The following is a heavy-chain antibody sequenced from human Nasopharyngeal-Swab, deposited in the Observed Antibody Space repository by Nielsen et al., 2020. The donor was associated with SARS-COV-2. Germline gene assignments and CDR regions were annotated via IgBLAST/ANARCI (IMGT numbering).Heavy chain of an antibody. D-gene: IGHD6-19*01. CDR2: IKGRAAGGTT. V-gene: IGHV3-15*01. CDR1: GFTFSEAW. Sequence: GGSLRLSCATSGFTFSEAWMSWVRQAPGKGPEWVGRIKGRAAGGTTDYAAPVIGRFTVSRDDSESTLYLQMSSLKTEDTAVYYCTTYSSGWLWGKGTTVTVSS. J-gene: IGHJ6*04. CDR3: TTYSSGWL.